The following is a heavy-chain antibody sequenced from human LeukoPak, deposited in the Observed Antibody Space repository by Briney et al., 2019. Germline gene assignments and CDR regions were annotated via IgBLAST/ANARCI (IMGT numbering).Heavy chain of an antibody. J-gene: IGHJ4*02. CDR2: ISAYNGNT. V-gene: IGHV1-18*01. D-gene: IGHD2-2*01. CDR3: ARAIARSTSRYGLGY. CDR1: GYTFTSCG. Sequence: ASVKVSCKASGYTFTSCGISWVRQAPGQGLEWMGWISAYNGNTNYAQKLQGRVTMTTDTSTSTAYMELRSLRSDDTAVYYCARAIARSTSRYGLGYWGQGTLVTVSS.